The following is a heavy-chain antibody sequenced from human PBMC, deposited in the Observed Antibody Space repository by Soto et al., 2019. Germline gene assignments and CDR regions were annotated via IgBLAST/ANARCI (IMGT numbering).Heavy chain of an antibody. CDR2: ISGKNGNT. J-gene: IGHJ4*02. V-gene: IGHV1-18*04. D-gene: IGHD4-17*01. CDR1: GYSFSDFG. CDR3: ARRDYYEDTGTFEN. Sequence: QVHLVQSGGELKKPGASVKVSCKASGYSFSDFGITWVRQAPGQGLEWMGWISGKNGNTNYAQKVQGRVTLTAEQSTSTAYLEMRALTSDDTGIYYCARRDYYEDTGTFENWGQGTPVTVSS.